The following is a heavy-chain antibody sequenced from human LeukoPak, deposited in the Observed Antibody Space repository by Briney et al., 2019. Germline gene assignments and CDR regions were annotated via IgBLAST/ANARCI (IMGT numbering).Heavy chain of an antibody. D-gene: IGHD3-22*01. CDR1: GFTVSSNY. CDR3: AXXXXXDSXGYYPNWFDP. Sequence: GGSLRLSCAASGFTVSSNYMSWVRQAPGKGLEWVSVIYSGGSTYYADSVKGRFTISRHNSKNTLCLQMNSLRAEDTAVYYCAXXXXXDSXGYYPNWFDPWGQGTLVTVSS. CDR2: IYSGGST. J-gene: IGHJ5*02. V-gene: IGHV3-53*04.